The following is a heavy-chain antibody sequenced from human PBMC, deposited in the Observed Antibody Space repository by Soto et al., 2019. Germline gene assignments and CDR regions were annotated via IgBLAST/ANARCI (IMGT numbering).Heavy chain of an antibody. CDR1: GYSFTSYW. CDR3: ARRQMMAGNYYGMDG. V-gene: IGHV5-51*01. CDR2: IYPGDSDT. J-gene: IGHJ6*02. D-gene: IGHD6-19*01. Sequence: PGESLKISCKGSGYSFTSYWIGWVRQMPGKGLEWMGIIYPGDSDTRYSPSFQGQVTISADKSISTAYLQWSSLKASDTAMYYCARRQMMAGNYYGMDGWGQGTTVTVSS.